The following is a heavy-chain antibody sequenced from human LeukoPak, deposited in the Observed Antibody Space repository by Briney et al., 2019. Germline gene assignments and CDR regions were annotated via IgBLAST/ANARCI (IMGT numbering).Heavy chain of an antibody. CDR3: AKGTSSYYDILTGSTGDYFDY. CDR2: IRYDGSNK. J-gene: IGHJ4*02. D-gene: IGHD3-9*01. V-gene: IGHV3-30*02. CDR1: GFTFSSYG. Sequence: GGSLRLSCAASGFTFSSYGMHWVRQAPGKGLEWVAFIRYDGSNKYYADSVKGRFTISRDNSKNTLYLKMNSLRAEDTAVYYCAKGTSSYYDILTGSTGDYFDYWGQGTLVTVSS.